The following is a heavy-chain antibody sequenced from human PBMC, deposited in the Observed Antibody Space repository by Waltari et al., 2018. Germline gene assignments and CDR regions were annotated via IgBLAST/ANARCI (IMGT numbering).Heavy chain of an antibody. CDR3: ARDHSSAFSNWFDP. CDR2: INAGNGNT. J-gene: IGHJ5*02. D-gene: IGHD6-6*01. V-gene: IGHV1-3*03. CDR1: GYTFTSYA. Sequence: QVQLVQSGAEVKKPGASVKVSCKASGYTFTSYAMHWVRQAPGQRLEWMGWINAGNGNTKYSQEFQGRVTITRDTSASTAYMELSSLGSEDMAAYYCARDHSSAFSNWFDPWGQGTLVTVSS.